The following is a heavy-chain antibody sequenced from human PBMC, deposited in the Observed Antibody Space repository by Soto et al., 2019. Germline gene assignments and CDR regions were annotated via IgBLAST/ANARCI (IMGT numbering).Heavy chain of an antibody. Sequence: PSETLSLTCAVYGGSFSGYYWSWIRQPPGKGLEWIGEINHSGSTNYNPSPKSRVTITVDTSKNQYSLKLSSVTAADTAVYYCARGRRFGELMGCYMDVWGKGTTVTVSS. V-gene: IGHV4-34*01. CDR3: ARGRRFGELMGCYMDV. J-gene: IGHJ6*03. D-gene: IGHD3-10*01. CDR2: INHSGST. CDR1: GGSFSGYY.